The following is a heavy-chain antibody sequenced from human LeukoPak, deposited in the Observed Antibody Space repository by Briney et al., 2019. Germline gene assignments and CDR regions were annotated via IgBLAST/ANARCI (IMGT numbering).Heavy chain of an antibody. CDR2: ISGSGGST. CDR3: AKDERSTVTTNY. Sequence: GGSLRLSCAASGFTFSSYAMSWVRQAPGKGLEWVSAISGSGGSTYYADSVKGRFTISRDNSKNTLYLQMNSLRAEDKAVYYCAKDERSTVTTNYWGQGTLVTVSS. V-gene: IGHV3-23*01. CDR1: GFTFSSYA. J-gene: IGHJ4*02. D-gene: IGHD4-17*01.